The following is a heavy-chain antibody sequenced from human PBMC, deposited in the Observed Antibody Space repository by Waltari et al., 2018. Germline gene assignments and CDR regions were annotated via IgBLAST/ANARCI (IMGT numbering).Heavy chain of an antibody. J-gene: IGHJ4*02. CDR1: GGSISSTY. CDR3: ARERVRYCSSTSFYRVDY. Sequence: QVQLQASGPGLVKPSETLSLTCTVSGGSISSTYWSWIRQHAGKGLEWLWVIYTRRTINHYPPLKGLVTMALSTSKIQFSLKGSSVTAADTAVYYCARERVRYCSSTSFYRVDYWGQGTLVTVSS. V-gene: IGHV4-4*07. D-gene: IGHD2-2*02. CDR2: IYTRRTI.